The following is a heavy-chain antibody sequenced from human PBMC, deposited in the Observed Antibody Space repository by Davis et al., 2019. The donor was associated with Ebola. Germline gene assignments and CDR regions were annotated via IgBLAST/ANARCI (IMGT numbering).Heavy chain of an antibody. CDR2: ICWDSGRV. D-gene: IGHD3-22*01. Sequence: SLKISCAASGFTFSSYAMHWVRQVPGKGLEWVSDICWDSGRVGYADSVKGRFIISRDNAKNSLYLQMNGLRAEDTALYYCATGVGYYYDTWGQGTLVTVSS. CDR1: GFTFSSYA. CDR3: ATGVGYYYDT. J-gene: IGHJ5*02. V-gene: IGHV3-9*01.